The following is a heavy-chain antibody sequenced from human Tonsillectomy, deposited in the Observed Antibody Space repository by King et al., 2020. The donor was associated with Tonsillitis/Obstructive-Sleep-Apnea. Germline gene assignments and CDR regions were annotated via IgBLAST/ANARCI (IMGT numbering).Heavy chain of an antibody. Sequence: QLQESGPGLVKPSETLSLTCTVSGGSISSSSYYWGWIRPPPGKGLGWIGSIYYSGSTYYNPSLKSRVTISVDTSKNQFSLKLSSVTAADPAVYYCARKPDSYYYGMDVWGQGTTVTVSS. D-gene: IGHD3-3*01. CDR2: IYYSGST. CDR1: GGSISSSSYY. J-gene: IGHJ6*02. V-gene: IGHV4-39*07. CDR3: ARKPDSYYYGMDV.